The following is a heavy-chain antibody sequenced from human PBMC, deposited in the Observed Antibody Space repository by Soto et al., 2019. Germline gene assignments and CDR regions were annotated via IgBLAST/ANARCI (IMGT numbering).Heavy chain of an antibody. Sequence: SVKVSCKASGVTFSSYAISWVRQAPGQGLEWMGGIIPIFGTANYAQKFQGRVTITADESTSTAYMELSSLRSEDTAVYYCARVGDFWVHGDSYNWFDPWGQGTLVTVSS. D-gene: IGHD3-3*01. CDR3: ARVGDFWVHGDSYNWFDP. J-gene: IGHJ5*02. CDR2: IIPIFGTA. CDR1: GVTFSSYA. V-gene: IGHV1-69*13.